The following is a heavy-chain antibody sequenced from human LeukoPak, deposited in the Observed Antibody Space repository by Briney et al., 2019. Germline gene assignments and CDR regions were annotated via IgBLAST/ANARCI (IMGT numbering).Heavy chain of an antibody. V-gene: IGHV3-7*01. CDR3: ARDYLGYCSSTSCYVAPDY. D-gene: IGHD2-2*01. J-gene: IGHJ4*02. CDR2: IKHDGGEK. CDR1: GFDFSTYW. Sequence: GGSLRLSCAASGFDFSTYWMSWVRQAPGKGLEWVANIKHDGGEKYYVASVKGRFTISRDNAKNSVYLQMNSLRAEDTAVYYCARDYLGYCSSTSCYVAPDYWGQGTPVTVSS.